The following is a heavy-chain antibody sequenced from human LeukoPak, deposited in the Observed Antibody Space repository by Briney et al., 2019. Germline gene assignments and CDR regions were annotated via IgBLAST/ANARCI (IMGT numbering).Heavy chain of an antibody. CDR3: AKTLKYSSDLLDY. Sequence: GGSLRLSCAASGFTFSSYAMSWVRQAPGKGLEWVSDISGSGGSTSYADSVKGRFTIPRDNSKNTLYLQMNSLRADDTAVYYCAKTLKYSSDLLDYWGQGTLVTVSS. J-gene: IGHJ4*02. CDR1: GFTFSSYA. D-gene: IGHD5-18*01. V-gene: IGHV3-23*01. CDR2: ISGSGGST.